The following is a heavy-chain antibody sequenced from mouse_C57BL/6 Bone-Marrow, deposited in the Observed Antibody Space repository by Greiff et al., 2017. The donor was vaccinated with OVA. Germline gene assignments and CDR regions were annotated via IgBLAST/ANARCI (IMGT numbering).Heavy chain of an antibody. V-gene: IGHV10-1*01. CDR1: GFSFNTYA. D-gene: IGHD1-1*01. CDR2: IRSKSNNYAT. CDR3: VRYGSSYDYAMDY. Sequence: EVMLVESSGGLVQPKGSLKLSCAASGFSFNTYAMNWVRQAPGKGLEWVARIRSKSNNYATYYADSVKDRFTISRDDSESMLYLQMNNLKTEDTAMYYCVRYGSSYDYAMDYWGQGTSVTVSS. J-gene: IGHJ4*01.